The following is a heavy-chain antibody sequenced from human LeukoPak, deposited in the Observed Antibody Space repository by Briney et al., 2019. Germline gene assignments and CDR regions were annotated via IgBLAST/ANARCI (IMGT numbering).Heavy chain of an antibody. CDR3: ARDSSGAYGSGSYNIGTYMDV. V-gene: IGHV1-46*01. CDR1: GGTFSSYA. D-gene: IGHD3-10*01. J-gene: IGHJ6*03. Sequence: ASVKVSCKASGGTFSSYAISWVRQAPGQGLEWMGIINPSGGSTSYAQKFQGRVTMTRDMSTSTVYMELSSLRSEDTAVYYCARDSSGAYGSGSYNIGTYMDVWGKGTTVTVSS. CDR2: INPSGGST.